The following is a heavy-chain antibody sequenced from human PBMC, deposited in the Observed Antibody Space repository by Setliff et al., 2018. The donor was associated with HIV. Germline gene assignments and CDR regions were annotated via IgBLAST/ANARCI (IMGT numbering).Heavy chain of an antibody. CDR2: IYHSGSA. CDR1: SYSTSGGYY. D-gene: IGHD1-7*01. Sequence: PSETLSLTCGVSSYSTSGGYYWGWIRQPPGKGLEWTGSIYHSGSAYYNPSLKSRVTISVDTSKNQFSLKMSSLTAADTAVYYCARHGGITGTTDAFDIWGQGTMVTVSS. CDR3: ARHGGITGTTDAFDI. V-gene: IGHV4-38-2*01. J-gene: IGHJ3*02.